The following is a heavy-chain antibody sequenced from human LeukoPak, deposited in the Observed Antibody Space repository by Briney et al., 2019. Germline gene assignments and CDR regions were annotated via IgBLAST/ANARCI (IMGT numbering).Heavy chain of an antibody. V-gene: IGHV3-30-3*01. Sequence: GGSLGLSCAASGFTFSSYAMHWVRQAPGKGLEWVAVISYDGSNKYYADSVKGRFTISRDNSKNTLYLQMNSLRAEDTAVYYCAREVVTMEGTNWFDPWGQGTLVTVSS. CDR2: ISYDGSNK. J-gene: IGHJ5*02. CDR3: AREVVTMEGTNWFDP. D-gene: IGHD3-3*01. CDR1: GFTFSSYA.